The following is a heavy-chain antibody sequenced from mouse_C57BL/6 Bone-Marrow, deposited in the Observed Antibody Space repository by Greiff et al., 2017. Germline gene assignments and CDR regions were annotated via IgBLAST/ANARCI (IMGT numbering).Heavy chain of an antibody. Sequence: QVQLKESGPGLVAPSQSLSITCTVSGFSLTSYAISWVRQPPGKGLEWLGVIWTGGGTNYNSALKSRLSIIKDNSKSQVFLKMNSLQTDDTARYYCASLYYCSSYAMDYWGQGTSVTVSS. D-gene: IGHD1-1*01. CDR3: ASLYYCSSYAMDY. CDR2: IWTGGGT. V-gene: IGHV2-9-1*01. CDR1: GFSLTSYA. J-gene: IGHJ4*01.